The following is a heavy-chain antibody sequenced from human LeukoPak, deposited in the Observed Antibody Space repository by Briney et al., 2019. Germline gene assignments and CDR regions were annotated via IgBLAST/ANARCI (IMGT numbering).Heavy chain of an antibody. V-gene: IGHV1-2*02. D-gene: IGHD1-26*01. Sequence: ASVKVSCKASGYTFTGYYMHWVRQAPGQGLEWMGWINPNSGGTNYAQKFQGRVTMTRDTPISTAYMELSRLRSDDTAVYYCASSEPKNYYYGMDVWGQGTTVTVSS. CDR1: GYTFTGYY. CDR3: ASSEPKNYYYGMDV. J-gene: IGHJ6*02. CDR2: INPNSGGT.